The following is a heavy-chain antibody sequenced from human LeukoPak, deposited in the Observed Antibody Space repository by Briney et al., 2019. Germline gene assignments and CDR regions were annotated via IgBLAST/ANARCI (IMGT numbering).Heavy chain of an antibody. V-gene: IGHV3-49*03. J-gene: IGHJ4*02. D-gene: IGHD1/OR15-1a*01. CDR2: IRSKAYGGTT. CDR3: TRDWEQFASDY. Sequence: GGSLRLSCTASGFTFGDYAMSWFRQAPGKGLEWVGFIRSKAYGGTTEYAASVKGRFTISRDDSKSIAYLQMNSLKTEDTAVYYCTRDWEQFASDYWGQGTLVTVSS. CDR1: GFTFGDYA.